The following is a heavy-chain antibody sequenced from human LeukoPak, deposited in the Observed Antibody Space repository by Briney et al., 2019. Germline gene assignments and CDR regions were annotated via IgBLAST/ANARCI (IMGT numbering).Heavy chain of an antibody. Sequence: GGSLRLSCAASRFTFSSFSMNWVRQAPGKGLEWVSYISSSSSTICYADSVKGRFTISRDNAKNSLYLQMNSLRAEDTAVYYCARDDHYHSTRFDYWGQGTLVTVSS. D-gene: IGHD3-22*01. V-gene: IGHV3-48*01. CDR2: ISSSSSTI. CDR3: ARDDHYHSTRFDY. CDR1: RFTFSSFS. J-gene: IGHJ4*02.